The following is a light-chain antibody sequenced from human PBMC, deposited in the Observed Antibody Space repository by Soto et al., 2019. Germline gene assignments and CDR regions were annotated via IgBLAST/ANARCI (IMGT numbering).Light chain of an antibody. Sequence: EPVLTQSPGTLSLSPGERATLSCRASQSVSSSYLAWYQQKPGQAPRLLIYGASSRATGIPDRFSGSGSGTDFTLTISRLEPEDFAVYYCQQYGSSHWTFGQGTKVDIK. V-gene: IGKV3-20*01. J-gene: IGKJ1*01. CDR1: QSVSSSY. CDR2: GAS. CDR3: QQYGSSHWT.